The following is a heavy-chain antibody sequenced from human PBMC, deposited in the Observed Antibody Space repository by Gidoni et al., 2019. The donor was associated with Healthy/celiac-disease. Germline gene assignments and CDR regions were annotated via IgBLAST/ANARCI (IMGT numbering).Heavy chain of an antibody. CDR3: ARGGVEGDYTKGYYYGMDV. CDR2: IIPIFGTA. V-gene: IGHV1-69*01. J-gene: IGHJ6*04. CDR1: GATFSSYA. D-gene: IGHD4-17*01. Sequence: QVQLVQSGAEVKKPGSSVKVSCKASGATFSSYAISWVRQAPGQGLEWMGGIIPIFGTANYEQKFQGRVTITADESTSTAYMELSSLRSEDTAVYYCARGGVEGDYTKGYYYGMDVWGKGTTVTVSS.